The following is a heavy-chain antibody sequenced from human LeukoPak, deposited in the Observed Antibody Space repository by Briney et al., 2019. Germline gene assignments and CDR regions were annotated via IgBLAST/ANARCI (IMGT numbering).Heavy chain of an antibody. Sequence: PSETLSLTCAVYGGSFSGYYWSWIRQPPGKGLEWIGEINHSGSTNYNPSLKSRVTISVDTSKNQFSLKLSSVTAADTAVYYCAKYRGRTYYDFWSGDDYWGQGTLVTVSS. CDR3: AKYRGRTYYDFWSGDDY. J-gene: IGHJ4*02. CDR1: GGSFSGYY. CDR2: INHSGST. V-gene: IGHV4-34*01. D-gene: IGHD3-3*01.